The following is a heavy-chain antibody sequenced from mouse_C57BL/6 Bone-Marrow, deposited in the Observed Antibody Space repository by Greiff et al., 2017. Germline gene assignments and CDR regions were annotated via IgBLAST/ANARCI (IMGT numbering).Heavy chain of an antibody. J-gene: IGHJ4*01. CDR3: AIYYAMDY. CDR1: GYAFSSSW. V-gene: IGHV1-82*01. Sequence: QVQLQQSGPELVKPGASVKISCKASGYAFSSSWMNWVKQRPGKGLEWMGRINPADGDTNYNGKFKGKATLTADKSSSTAYMQLSSLTSEDSAVYFCAIYYAMDYWGQGTSVTVSS. CDR2: INPADGDT.